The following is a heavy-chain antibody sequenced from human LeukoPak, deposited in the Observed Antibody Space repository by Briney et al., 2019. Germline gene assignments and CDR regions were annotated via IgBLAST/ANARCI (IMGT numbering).Heavy chain of an antibody. J-gene: IGHJ4*02. CDR3: AAYSSSWFFDY. Sequence: GGSLRLSCAASGFTFSSYAMSWVRQAPGKGLEWVSAISGSGGSTYYADSVKGRFTISRDNAKNSLYLQMNSLRAEDTAVYYCAAYSSSWFFDYWGQGTLVTVSS. V-gene: IGHV3-23*01. CDR2: ISGSGGST. CDR1: GFTFSSYA. D-gene: IGHD6-13*01.